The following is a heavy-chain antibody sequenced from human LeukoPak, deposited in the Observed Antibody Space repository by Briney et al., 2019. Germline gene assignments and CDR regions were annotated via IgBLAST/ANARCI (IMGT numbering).Heavy chain of an antibody. V-gene: IGHV4-39*07. Sequence: SETLSLTCTVSGGSISSSSYYWGWIRQPPGKGLEWIGSIYYSGSTYYNPSLKSRVTISVDTSKNQFSLKLSSVTAADTAVYYCAREGPHYYDSSGSLRWSQGTLVTVSS. J-gene: IGHJ4*02. CDR2: IYYSGST. CDR3: AREGPHYYDSSGSLR. D-gene: IGHD3-22*01. CDR1: GGSISSSSYY.